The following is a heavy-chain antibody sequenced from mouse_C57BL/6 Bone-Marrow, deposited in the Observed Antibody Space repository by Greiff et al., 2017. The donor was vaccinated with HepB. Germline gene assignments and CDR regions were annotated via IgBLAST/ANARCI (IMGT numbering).Heavy chain of an antibody. Sequence: EVHLVESGAELVRPGASVKLSCTASGFNIKDDYMHWVKQRPEQGLEWIGWIDPENGDTEYASKFQGKATITADTSSKPAYLQLSSLTSEDTAVYYCTTWDGKAWFAYWGQGTLVTVSA. V-gene: IGHV14-4*01. D-gene: IGHD2-1*01. CDR3: TTWDGKAWFAY. CDR1: GFNIKDDY. J-gene: IGHJ3*01. CDR2: IDPENGDT.